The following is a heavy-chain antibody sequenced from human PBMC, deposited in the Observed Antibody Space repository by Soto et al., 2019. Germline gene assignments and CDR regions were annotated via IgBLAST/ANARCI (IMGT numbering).Heavy chain of an antibody. Sequence: ASVKVSCKASGYTFTSYYMHLVRQAPGQGLEWMGIINPSDGDTSYAQKFQGRVTMTRDTSTTTVYMEVSSLRSEDTAVYYCALKAFDFWGQGTMVTVSS. J-gene: IGHJ3*01. V-gene: IGHV1-46*01. CDR3: ALKAFDF. CDR2: INPSDGDT. CDR1: GYTFTSYY.